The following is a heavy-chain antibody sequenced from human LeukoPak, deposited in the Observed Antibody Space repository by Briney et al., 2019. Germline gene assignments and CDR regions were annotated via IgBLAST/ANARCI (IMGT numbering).Heavy chain of an antibody. CDR2: ISGSGGST. J-gene: IGHJ3*02. CDR3: AKTHRTYYYDSSGYNDAFDI. V-gene: IGHV3-23*01. Sequence: GGSLRLSCAASGFTFSSYGMSWVRQAPGKGLEWVSAISGSGGSTYYADSVKGRFTISRDNFKNTLYLQMNSLRAEDTAVYYCAKTHRTYYYDSSGYNDAFDIWGQGTMVTVSS. CDR1: GFTFSSYG. D-gene: IGHD3-22*01.